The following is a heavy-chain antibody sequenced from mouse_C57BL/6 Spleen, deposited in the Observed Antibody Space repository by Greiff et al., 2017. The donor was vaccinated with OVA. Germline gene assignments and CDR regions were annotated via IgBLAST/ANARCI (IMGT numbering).Heavy chain of an antibody. V-gene: IGHV1-80*01. J-gene: IGHJ3*01. CDR3: ARGGSSSSGAFAY. CDR1: GYAFSSYW. D-gene: IGHD1-1*01. CDR2: IYPGDGDT. Sequence: QVQLQQSGAELVKPGASVKISCKASGYAFSSYWMNWVKQRPGKGLEWIGQIYPGDGDTNYNGKFKGKATLTADKSSSTAYMQLSSLTSEDSAVYFCARGGSSSSGAFAYWGQGTLVTVSA.